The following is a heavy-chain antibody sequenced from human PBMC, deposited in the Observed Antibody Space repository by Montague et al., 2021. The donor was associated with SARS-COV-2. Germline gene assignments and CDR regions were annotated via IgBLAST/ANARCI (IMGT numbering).Heavy chain of an antibody. J-gene: IGHJ4*02. CDR3: ARRSPGYCSGGSCYSGYDY. CDR1: GGSISSYY. D-gene: IGHD2-15*01. CDR2: IYYSGST. Sequence: SETLSLTCTVSGGSISSYYWSWIRQPPGKGLEWIGYIYYSGSTXXXPSXXXRVTISVDTSKNQFSLKLSSVTAADTAVYYCARRSPGYCSGGSCYSGYDYWGQGTLVTVSS. V-gene: IGHV4-59*01.